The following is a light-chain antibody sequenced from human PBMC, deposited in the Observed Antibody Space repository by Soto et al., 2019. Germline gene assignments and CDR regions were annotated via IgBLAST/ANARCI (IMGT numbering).Light chain of an antibody. V-gene: IGKV3-15*01. Sequence: ETVMTQSPVTLSVSQGERATLSCRASQSVGGNVAWYQQKPGQAPRLLMYATSTRATGIPAKFSGSGSGTQFTLTISSLQSEDSAVYFCQQYSDWPPYTFGQGTKLEIK. CDR2: ATS. CDR1: QSVGGN. CDR3: QQYSDWPPYT. J-gene: IGKJ2*01.